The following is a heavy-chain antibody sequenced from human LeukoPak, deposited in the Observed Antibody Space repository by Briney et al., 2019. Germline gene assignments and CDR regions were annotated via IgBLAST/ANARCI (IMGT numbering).Heavy chain of an antibody. D-gene: IGHD5-18*01. J-gene: IGHJ4*02. V-gene: IGHV3-53*01. CDR3: ARDPRVGYSYGSLWPEPSGY. Sequence: GGSLRLSCAASGFTVSSNYMSWVRQAPGKGLEWVSVIYSGGSTYYADSVKGRFTISRDNSKNTLYLQMNSLRAEDTAVYYCARDPRVGYSYGSLWPEPSGYWGQGTLVTVSS. CDR2: IYSGGST. CDR1: GFTVSSNY.